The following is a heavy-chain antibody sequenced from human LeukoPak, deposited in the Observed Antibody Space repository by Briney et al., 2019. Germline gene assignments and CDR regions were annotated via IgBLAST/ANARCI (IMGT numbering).Heavy chain of an antibody. CDR3: ASHTYYLSSGSFGH. CDR1: GYTFTSFD. V-gene: IGHV1-8*01. CDR2: MNPGSGNT. Sequence: ASVKVSCKASGYTFTSFDINWVRQATGQGPERMGWMNPGSGNTGYAQRFRGRVTMTRDTSISTAYLELSSLTSEDTAVYYCASHTYYLSSGSFGHWGQGTLVTVSS. J-gene: IGHJ4*02. D-gene: IGHD3-10*01.